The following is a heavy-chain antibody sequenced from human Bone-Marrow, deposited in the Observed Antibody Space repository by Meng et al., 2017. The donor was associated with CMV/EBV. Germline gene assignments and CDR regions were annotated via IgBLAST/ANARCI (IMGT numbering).Heavy chain of an antibody. Sequence: GESLKISCAASGLSFSRSWMTWVRQAPGKGLEWVANIKEDGGETHYVDSVKGRFTISRDNTGNSLYLQMNSLRVEDTAVYYCAKSQHGAYYGSGSYYARYYYYGMDVWGQGTTVTVSS. J-gene: IGHJ6*02. V-gene: IGHV3-7*01. CDR3: AKSQHGAYYGSGSYYARYYYYGMDV. CDR1: GLSFSRSW. D-gene: IGHD3-10*01. CDR2: IKEDGGET.